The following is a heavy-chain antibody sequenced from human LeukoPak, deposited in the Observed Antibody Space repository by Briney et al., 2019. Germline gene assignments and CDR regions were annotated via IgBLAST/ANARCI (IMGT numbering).Heavy chain of an antibody. CDR1: GFTFSSAW. D-gene: IGHD3-10*02. J-gene: IGHJ6*04. Sequence: PGGSLRLSCAASGFTFSSAWMSWVRQAPGKGLEWVANIKQDGSEEYYVDSVKGRFTISRDNAKNSLYLQMNSLRAEDTAVYYCAELGITMIGGVWGKGTTVTISS. CDR2: IKQDGSEE. V-gene: IGHV3-7*01. CDR3: AELGITMIGGV.